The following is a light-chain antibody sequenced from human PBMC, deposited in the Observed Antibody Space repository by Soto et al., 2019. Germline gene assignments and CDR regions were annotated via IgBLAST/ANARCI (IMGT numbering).Light chain of an antibody. V-gene: IGLV2-14*03. Sequence: QSALTQPASVSGSPGQSITISCTGTSSDVGGYNHVSWYQQHPGKVPKVMIYDVTNRPSGVSNRFSGSKSGNTASLTISGLQAEDEADYYCSSYTSSGTWVFGGGTMLTVL. CDR2: DVT. J-gene: IGLJ3*02. CDR3: SSYTSSGTWV. CDR1: SSDVGGYNH.